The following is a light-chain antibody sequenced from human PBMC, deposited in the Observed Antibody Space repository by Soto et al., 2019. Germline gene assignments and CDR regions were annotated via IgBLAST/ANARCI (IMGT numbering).Light chain of an antibody. CDR1: SSNIGAGYD. Sequence: QSVLTQPPSVSGAPGQRATISCTGSSSNIGAGYDVHWYQHLPGAAPKLLIYDNSDRPSGVPDRFSGSKSGTSASLAIAGLQAEDEADYYCQSYDIRLSVVFGGGTKVTVL. CDR3: QSYDIRLSVV. J-gene: IGLJ2*01. CDR2: DNS. V-gene: IGLV1-40*01.